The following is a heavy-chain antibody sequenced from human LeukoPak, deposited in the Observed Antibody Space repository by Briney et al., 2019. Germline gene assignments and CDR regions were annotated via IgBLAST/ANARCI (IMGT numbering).Heavy chain of an antibody. V-gene: IGHV3-7*01. J-gene: IGHJ4*02. Sequence: GGSLRLSCAASGFTFSSYGMHWVRQAPGRGLEWVASIKQDGSVKYYVDSAKGRFTISRDNARNSLSLQMNSLGVEDTAVYFCARWGQTSGYYYVDNWGQGTLVTVSS. CDR1: GFTFSSYG. CDR3: ARWGQTSGYYYVDN. CDR2: IKQDGSVK. D-gene: IGHD5-12*01.